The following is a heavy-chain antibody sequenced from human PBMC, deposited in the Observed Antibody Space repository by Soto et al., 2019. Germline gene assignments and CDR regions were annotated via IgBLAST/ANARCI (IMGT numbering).Heavy chain of an antibody. D-gene: IGHD3-10*01. Sequence: SETLSLTCTVSGGSISSYYWSWIRQPPGKGLEWIGYIYYSGSTNYNPSLKSRVPISVDTSKNQFSLKLNSMPAAATAVYYCARHNYGSGSTYFDYWGQGTLVTVSS. V-gene: IGHV4-59*08. CDR3: ARHNYGSGSTYFDY. J-gene: IGHJ4*02. CDR2: IYYSGST. CDR1: GGSISSYY.